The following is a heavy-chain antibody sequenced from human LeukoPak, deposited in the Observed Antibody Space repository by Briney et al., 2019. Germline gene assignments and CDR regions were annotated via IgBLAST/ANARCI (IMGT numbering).Heavy chain of an antibody. CDR2: IYTSGST. D-gene: IGHD2-2*02. CDR1: GGSISSYY. J-gene: IGHJ4*02. V-gene: IGHV4-4*09. Sequence: SETLSLTCTVSGGSISSYYWSRIRQPPGKGLEWIGYIYTSGSTNYNPSLKSRVTISVDTSKNQFSLKLSSVTAADTAVYYCARGYCSSTSCYIDYWGQGTLVTVSS. CDR3: ARGYCSSTSCYIDY.